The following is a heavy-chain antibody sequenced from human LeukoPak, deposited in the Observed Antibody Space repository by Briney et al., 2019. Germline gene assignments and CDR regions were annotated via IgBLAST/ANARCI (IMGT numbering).Heavy chain of an antibody. D-gene: IGHD6-13*01. J-gene: IGHJ6*04. V-gene: IGHV1-2*02. CDR2: INPNSGGT. Sequence: ASVKVSCKASGYTFTSNSINWVRQAPGQGLEWMGWINPNSGGTNYAQKFQGRVTMTRDTSISTAYMELSRLRSDDTAVYYCARYSSSSFMDVWGKGTTVTVSS. CDR1: GYTFTSNS. CDR3: ARYSSSSFMDV.